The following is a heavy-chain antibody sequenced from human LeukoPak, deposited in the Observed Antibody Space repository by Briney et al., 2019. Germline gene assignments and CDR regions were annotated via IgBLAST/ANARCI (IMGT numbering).Heavy chain of an antibody. CDR1: GVAFGSYI. V-gene: IGHV3-21*01. CDR2: ISSSSSYI. J-gene: IGHJ4*02. CDR3: ARDKYCSSTSCYKGTFDY. Sequence: WGTPRLSCAASGVAFGSYIVICGRQAPGNGLEWVSSISSSSSYIYYADSVKGRFTISRDNAKNSLYLQMNSLRAEDTAVYYCARDKYCSSTSCYKGTFDYWGQGTLVTVSS. D-gene: IGHD2-2*02.